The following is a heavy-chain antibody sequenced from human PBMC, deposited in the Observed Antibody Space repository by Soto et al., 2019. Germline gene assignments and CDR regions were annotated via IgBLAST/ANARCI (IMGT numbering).Heavy chain of an antibody. CDR1: GYTFTSYA. CDR3: AKSATVPAAIAY. CDR2: INAGNGNT. V-gene: IGHV1-3*01. J-gene: IGHJ4*02. D-gene: IGHD2-2*02. Sequence: QVQLVQSGAEVKKPGASVKVSCKASGYTFTSYAMHWVRQAPEQRLEWMGWINAGNGNTKYSQKFQGRVTITRDTSASTAYMELSSLRSEDTAVYYCAKSATVPAAIAYWGQGTLVTVSS.